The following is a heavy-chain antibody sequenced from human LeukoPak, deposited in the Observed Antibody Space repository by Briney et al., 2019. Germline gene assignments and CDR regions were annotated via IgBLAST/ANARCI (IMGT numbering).Heavy chain of an antibody. V-gene: IGHV1-69*13. Sequence: SVTVSCTASGGTFSIYAISWVRQAPGQGLEWVGGIIPIFGTANYAQKFQGRVTITADESTSTAYMELSSLRSEDTAVYYCARATGDYGDYYFDDWGQGTLDTVSS. J-gene: IGHJ4*02. D-gene: IGHD4-17*01. CDR1: GGTFSIYA. CDR3: ARATGDYGDYYFDD. CDR2: IIPIFGTA.